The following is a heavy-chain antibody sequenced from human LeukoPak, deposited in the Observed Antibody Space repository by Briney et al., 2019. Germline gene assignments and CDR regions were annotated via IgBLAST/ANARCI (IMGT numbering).Heavy chain of an antibody. CDR3: ARIAAAGNKRLNY. CDR2: MNTNSGNT. D-gene: IGHD6-13*01. CDR1: GYTFTSYD. Sequence: ASVKVSCKASGYTFTSYDINWVRQAPGQGLEWMGWMNTNSGNTGYAQKFQGRIIVSRNTSISTAYMELSSLTYEDTAIYYCARIAAAGNKRLNYWGQGTLVTVAS. J-gene: IGHJ4*02. V-gene: IGHV1-8*01.